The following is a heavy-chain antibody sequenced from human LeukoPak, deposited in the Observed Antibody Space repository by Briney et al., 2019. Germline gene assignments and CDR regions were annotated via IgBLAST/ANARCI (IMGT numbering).Heavy chain of an antibody. CDR1: GGTFSSYA. Sequence: ASVKVSCKASGGTFSSYAISWVRQAPGQGLEWMGGIIPIFGTANYAQKFQGRVTITAEKSTSTAYMELSSLRSEDTAVYYCARARDTAMVTPFDYWGQGTLVTVSS. J-gene: IGHJ4*02. V-gene: IGHV1-69*06. D-gene: IGHD5-18*01. CDR3: ARARDTAMVTPFDY. CDR2: IIPIFGTA.